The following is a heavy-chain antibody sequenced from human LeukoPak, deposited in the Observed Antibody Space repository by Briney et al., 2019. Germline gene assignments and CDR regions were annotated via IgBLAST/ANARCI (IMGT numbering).Heavy chain of an antibody. V-gene: IGHV7-4-1*02. CDR1: GGTFSSYA. CDR3: ARDGPLSGYDWTFDY. D-gene: IGHD5-12*01. Sequence: GASVKVSCKASGGTFSSYAISWVRQAPGQGLEWMGWINTNTGNPTYAQGFTGRFVFSLDTSVSTAYLQISSLKAEDTAVYYCARDGPLSGYDWTFDYWGQGTLVTVSS. CDR2: INTNTGNP. J-gene: IGHJ4*02.